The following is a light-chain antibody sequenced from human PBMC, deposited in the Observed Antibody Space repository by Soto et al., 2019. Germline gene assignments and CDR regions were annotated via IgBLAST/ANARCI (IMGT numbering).Light chain of an antibody. CDR3: NSYTSSSTGV. Sequence: QSALTQPASVSGSPGQSITISCTGTSSDVGGYNYVSWYQQHPGKAPKLMIYDVDNRPSGVSNRFSGSKSGNTASLTISGLQAEDEADYYCNSYTSSSTGVFGTGTKLTV. J-gene: IGLJ1*01. V-gene: IGLV2-14*01. CDR2: DVD. CDR1: SSDVGGYNY.